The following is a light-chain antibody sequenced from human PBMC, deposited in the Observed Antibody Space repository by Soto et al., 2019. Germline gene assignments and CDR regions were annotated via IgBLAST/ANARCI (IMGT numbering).Light chain of an antibody. J-gene: IGKJ2*01. V-gene: IGKV3-15*01. Sequence: ESVMTQSPASQSVSPGERVTLSCRASQSVSSNLAWYQQRPGQTPRLLIYDASTRVFGIPARFSGTGSGTEFTLTISSLQSEDFAVYYCQQYNDWLYTFGQGTKVDIK. CDR2: DAS. CDR1: QSVSSN. CDR3: QQYNDWLYT.